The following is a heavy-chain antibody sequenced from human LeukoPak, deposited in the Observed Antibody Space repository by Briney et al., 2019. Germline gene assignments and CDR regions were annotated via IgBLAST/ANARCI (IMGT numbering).Heavy chain of an antibody. Sequence: WASVKVSCKASGYTFTGYYMHWVRQAPGQGLEWMGWINPNSGGTNYAQKFQGRVTMTRDTSISTAYMALSRLRSDDTAVYYCARVRDYGGIGEDYWGQGTLVTVSS. J-gene: IGHJ4*02. CDR3: ARVRDYGGIGEDY. CDR1: GYTFTGYY. CDR2: INPNSGGT. D-gene: IGHD3-16*01. V-gene: IGHV1-2*02.